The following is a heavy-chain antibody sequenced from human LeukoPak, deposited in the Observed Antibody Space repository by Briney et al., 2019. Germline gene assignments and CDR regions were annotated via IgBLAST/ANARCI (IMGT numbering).Heavy chain of an antibody. CDR2: IYPGDSDT. Sequence: EALKISCNGSGYSFTSYWIGWVRQMPGKGLEWMGIIYPGDSDTRYSPSFQGQVTISADKSISTAYLQWSSLKASDTAMYYCARGRRWDSVWFDPWGQGTLVTVSS. CDR1: GYSFTSYW. D-gene: IGHD1-26*01. V-gene: IGHV5-51*01. CDR3: ARGRRWDSVWFDP. J-gene: IGHJ5*02.